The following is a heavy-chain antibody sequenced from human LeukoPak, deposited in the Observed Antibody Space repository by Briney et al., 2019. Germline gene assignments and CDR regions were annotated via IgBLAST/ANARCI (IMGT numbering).Heavy chain of an antibody. V-gene: IGHV4-59*01. Sequence: SETLSLTCTVSGGSISSYYWSWIRQPPGKGLEWIGYIYYSGSTNYNPSLKSRVTISVDTSKNQFSLKLSSVTAADTAVYYCARCTGYCSGGSCYSDFPFDYWGQGTLVTVSS. D-gene: IGHD2-15*01. CDR2: IYYSGST. CDR1: GGSISSYY. CDR3: ARCTGYCSGGSCYSDFPFDY. J-gene: IGHJ4*02.